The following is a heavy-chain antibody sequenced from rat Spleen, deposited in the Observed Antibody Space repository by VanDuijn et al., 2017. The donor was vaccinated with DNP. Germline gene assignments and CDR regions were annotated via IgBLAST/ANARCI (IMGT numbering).Heavy chain of an antibody. Sequence: EVQLVESGGGLVQPGRSLKLSYAASGFTFSDYNMAWVRQAPKKGLEWVATIIYDGSRTYYRDSVKGRFTISRDNAKSTLYLQMDSLRSEDTATYYCATPLNYPGIKWFVYWGQGTLVTVSS. CDR3: ATPLNYPGIKWFVY. J-gene: IGHJ3*01. V-gene: IGHV5S10*01. CDR1: GFTFSDYN. CDR2: IIYDGSRT. D-gene: IGHD1-4*01.